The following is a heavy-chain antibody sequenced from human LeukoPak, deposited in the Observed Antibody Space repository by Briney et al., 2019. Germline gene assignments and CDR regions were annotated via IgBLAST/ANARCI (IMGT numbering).Heavy chain of an antibody. CDR2: INHRGST. CDR1: GGSFSGYY. CDR3: ARELASDAFDI. V-gene: IGHV4-34*01. D-gene: IGHD6-13*01. Sequence: KPSETLSLTCAVYGGSFSGYYWSWIRQPPGKGLGWIGEINHRGSTNYNPSLKSRVAISVDTSKNQFSLKLSSAIAADTAVYYCARELASDAFDIWGQGTMVTVSS. J-gene: IGHJ3*02.